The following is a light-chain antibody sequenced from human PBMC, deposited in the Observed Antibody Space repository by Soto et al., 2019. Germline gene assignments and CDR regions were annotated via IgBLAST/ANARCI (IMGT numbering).Light chain of an antibody. Sequence: IVMRQSPATVAVSTGERATLSCLASQSISANLAWYQQKPGQTPRLLIYDTSTRATGVPTRFSGSRSGAEFTLTINSLQSEDFAVYYCQPYNNWPLTFGGGSNVDIK. CDR1: QSISAN. CDR3: QPYNNWPLT. J-gene: IGKJ4*01. CDR2: DTS. V-gene: IGKV3-15*01.